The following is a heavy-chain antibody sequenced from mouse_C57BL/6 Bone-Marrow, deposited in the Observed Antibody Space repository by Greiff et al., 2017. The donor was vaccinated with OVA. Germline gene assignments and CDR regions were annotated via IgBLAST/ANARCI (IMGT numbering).Heavy chain of an antibody. Sequence: QVQLQQPGAELVKPGASVKLSCKASGYTFTSYWMQWVKQRPGQGLEWIGEIDPSDSYTNYNQKFKGKATLTVDTSSSTAYMQLSSLTSEDSAVYYCARNLPWFAYWGQGTLVTVSA. CDR1: GYTFTSYW. V-gene: IGHV1-50*01. J-gene: IGHJ3*01. CDR2: IDPSDSYT. CDR3: ARNLPWFAY.